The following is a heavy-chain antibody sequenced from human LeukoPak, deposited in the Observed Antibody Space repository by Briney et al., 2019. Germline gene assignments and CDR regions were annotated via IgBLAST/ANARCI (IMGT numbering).Heavy chain of an antibody. CDR3: ARHVAYIPRRQGAFDV. Sequence: SETLSLTCAVSGVSISTKSYYWGWVRQPPGKGLEWIVNVYYTGSTDYTPSLKSRVTISVDMSKNQFSLDLTSVTAADTAVYYCARHVAYIPRRQGAFDVWGQGTTVYVSS. D-gene: IGHD3-16*01. CDR2: VYYTGST. CDR1: GVSISTKSYY. V-gene: IGHV4-39*01. J-gene: IGHJ3*01.